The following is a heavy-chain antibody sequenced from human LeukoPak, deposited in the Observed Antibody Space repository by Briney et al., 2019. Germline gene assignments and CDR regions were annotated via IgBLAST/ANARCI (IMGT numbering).Heavy chain of an antibody. J-gene: IGHJ4*02. V-gene: IGHV4-59*08. CDR3: ARGSGSYYSDFDY. D-gene: IGHD3-10*01. Sequence: SETLSLTFTVSGGSISSYYWSWIRQPPGKGLEWIGYIYYSGSTNYNPSLKSRVTISVDTSKNQFSLKLSSVTAADTAVYYCARGSGSYYSDFDYWGQGILVTVSS. CDR1: GGSISSYY. CDR2: IYYSGST.